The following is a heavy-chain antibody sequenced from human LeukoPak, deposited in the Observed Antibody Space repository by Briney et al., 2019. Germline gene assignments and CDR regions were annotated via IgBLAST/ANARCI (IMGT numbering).Heavy chain of an antibody. CDR3: GRDWGGDGVFDY. V-gene: IGHV3-21*04. D-gene: IGHD3-16*01. CDR2: ISSSSSYI. CDR1: GFPFSGYS. J-gene: IGHJ4*02. Sequence: GGSLRLSCAASGFPFSGYSMNWVRQAPGKGLEWVSSISSSSSYIYYADSVKGRFTISSDNAKNSLYLQVNSLRDDDTAVYYCGRDWGGDGVFDYWGQGTLVTVSS.